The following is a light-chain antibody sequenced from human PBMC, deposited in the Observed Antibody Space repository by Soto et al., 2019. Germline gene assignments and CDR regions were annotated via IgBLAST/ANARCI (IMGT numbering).Light chain of an antibody. V-gene: IGLV1-40*01. J-gene: IGLJ3*02. CDR2: GNS. Sequence: QSVLTQPPSVSGAPGQRVTISCSNIGAANDVHWYQQPPGTAPKLLIYGNSNRPSGVPDRFSGSKSGTSASLAITGLQAEDEADYYCQSYDSSLSGRVFGGGTKVTVL. CDR3: QSYDSSLSGRV. CDR1: NIGAAND.